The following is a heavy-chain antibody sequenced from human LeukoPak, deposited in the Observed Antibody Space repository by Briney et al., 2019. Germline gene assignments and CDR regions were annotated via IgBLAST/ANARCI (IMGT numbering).Heavy chain of an antibody. V-gene: IGHV1-69*04. D-gene: IGHD6-6*01. CDR1: GGTFSSYA. CDR3: ARLGSSSGQVDY. J-gene: IGHJ4*02. CDR2: IIPILGIA. Sequence: VASVKVSCKASGGTFSSYAISWVRQAPGQGLEWMGRIIPILGIANYAQKFQGRVTINADKSTSTAYMELSSLRSEDTAVYYCARLGSSSGQVDYWGQGTLVTVSS.